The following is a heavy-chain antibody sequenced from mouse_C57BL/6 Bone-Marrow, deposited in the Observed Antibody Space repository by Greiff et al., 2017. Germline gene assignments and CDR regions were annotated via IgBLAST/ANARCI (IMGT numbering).Heavy chain of an antibody. CDR1: GYTFTSYG. V-gene: IGHV1-81*01. CDR2: IYPRSGNT. J-gene: IGHJ2*01. Sequence: VKVVESGAELARPGASVKLSCKASGYTFTSYGISWVKQRTGQGLEWIGEIYPRSGNTYYNEKFKGKATLTADKSSSTAYMELRSLASEDSAVYFCARGGLDYWGKGTTLTVSA. CDR3: ARGGLDY. D-gene: IGHD2-2*01.